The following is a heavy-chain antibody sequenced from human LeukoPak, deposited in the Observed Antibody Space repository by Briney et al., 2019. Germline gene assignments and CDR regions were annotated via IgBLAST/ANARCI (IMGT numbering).Heavy chain of an antibody. D-gene: IGHD1-26*01. J-gene: IGHJ3*02. CDR2: IYYSGST. CDR3: AREWGDAFDI. CDR1: GGSISSSSYY. Sequence: SETLSLTCTVSGGSISSSSYYWGWIRQPPGKGLEWIGSIYYSGSTYYNPSLKSRVTMSVDTSKNQFSLKLSSVTAADTAVYYCAREWGDAFDIWGQGTMVTVSS. V-gene: IGHV4-39*07.